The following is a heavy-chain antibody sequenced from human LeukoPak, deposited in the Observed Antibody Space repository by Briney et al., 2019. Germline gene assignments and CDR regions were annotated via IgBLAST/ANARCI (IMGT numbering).Heavy chain of an antibody. D-gene: IGHD3-10*01. CDR2: IYYSGST. CDR1: GGSISSGDYY. V-gene: IGHV4-30-4*01. CDR3: AAPVDYGSGSYLS. Sequence: PSETLSLTCTVSGGSISSGDYYWSWIRQPPGKGLEWIGYIYYSGSTYYNPPLKSRVTISVDTSKNQFSLKLSSVTAADTAVYYCAAPVDYGSGSYLSWGQGTLVTVSS. J-gene: IGHJ5*02.